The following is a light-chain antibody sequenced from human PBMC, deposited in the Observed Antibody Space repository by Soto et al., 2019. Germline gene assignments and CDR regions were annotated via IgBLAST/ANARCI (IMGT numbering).Light chain of an antibody. CDR1: SSDVGAYNY. CDR3: NSYTSTSTVV. V-gene: IGLV2-14*01. Sequence: QSALTQPASVSGSPGQSITISCTGTSSDVGAYNYVSWYQQHPGKAPKLMIYEVSNRPSGVSHRFSGSRSGNTASLTISGLQADDEADYYCNSYTSTSTVVFGGGTKLTVL. CDR2: EVS. J-gene: IGLJ2*01.